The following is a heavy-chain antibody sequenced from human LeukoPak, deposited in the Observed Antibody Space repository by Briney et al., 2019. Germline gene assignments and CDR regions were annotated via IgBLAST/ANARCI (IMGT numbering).Heavy chain of an antibody. V-gene: IGHV3-23*01. CDR1: GFTFSTYA. J-gene: IGHJ4*02. D-gene: IGHD2-8*01. CDR3: AKDVRRCNGGCI. CDR2: ISNSGANT. Sequence: GGSLRLSCAASGFTFSTYAMSWVRQAPGKGLEWVSGISNSGANTYYAASVEGRFAISRDNSRNTLSLQMNSLRAEDTATYYCAKDVRRCNGGCIWGQGTLVTVSS.